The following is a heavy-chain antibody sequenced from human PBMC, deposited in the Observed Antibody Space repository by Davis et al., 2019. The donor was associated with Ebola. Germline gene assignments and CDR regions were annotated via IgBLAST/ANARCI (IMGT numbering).Heavy chain of an antibody. V-gene: IGHV4-34*01. D-gene: IGHD3-10*01. CDR1: GGSFSGYY. CDR3: ARTVGFRELITYYGMDV. Sequence: PSETLSLTCAVYGGSFSGYYWSWIRQPPGKGLEWIGEINHSGSTNYNPSLKSRVTISVDTSKNQFSLKLSSVTAADTAVYYCARTVGFRELITYYGMDVWGQGTTVTVSS. J-gene: IGHJ6*02. CDR2: INHSGST.